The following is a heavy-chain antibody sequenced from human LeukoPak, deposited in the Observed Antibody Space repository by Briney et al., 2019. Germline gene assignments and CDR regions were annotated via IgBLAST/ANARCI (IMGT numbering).Heavy chain of an antibody. CDR3: ARDCSSTSCYPALDI. J-gene: IGHJ3*02. V-gene: IGHV4-31*03. CDR2: IYYSGST. Sequence: SETLSLTCTVSGGSISSGGYYWSWIRRHPGKGLEWIGYIYYSGSTYYNPSLKSRVTISVDTSKNQFSLKLSSVTAADTAVYYCARDCSSTSCYPALDIWGQGTMVTVSS. CDR1: GGSISSGGYY. D-gene: IGHD2-2*01.